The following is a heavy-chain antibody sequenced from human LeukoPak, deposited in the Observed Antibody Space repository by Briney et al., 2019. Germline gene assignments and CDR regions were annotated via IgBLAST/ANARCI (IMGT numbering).Heavy chain of an antibody. D-gene: IGHD6-19*01. CDR2: ISYDGSNK. CDR1: GFTFSSYG. CDR3: AKEYSSGWYYFDY. Sequence: GGSLRLSCAASGFTFSSYGMHWVRQAPGKGLEWVAVISYDGSNKYYADSVKGRFTISRDNSKNTLYLQMNSLRAEDTAVYYCAKEYSSGWYYFDYWGQGTLVTVSS. J-gene: IGHJ4*02. V-gene: IGHV3-30*18.